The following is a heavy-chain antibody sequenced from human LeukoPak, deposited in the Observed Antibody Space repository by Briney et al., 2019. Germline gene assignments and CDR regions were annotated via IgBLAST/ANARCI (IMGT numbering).Heavy chain of an antibody. Sequence: GGSLRLSCAASGFTFSNAWMSWVRQAPGKGLEWVGRIKSKTDGGTTDYAAPVKGRFTISRDDSKNTLYLQMNSLKTEDTAVYYCTTSWLGYCSSTSCYRDMYYFDHWGQGTLVTVSS. CDR1: GFTFSNAW. CDR3: TTSWLGYCSSTSCYRDMYYFDH. J-gene: IGHJ4*02. D-gene: IGHD2-2*02. V-gene: IGHV3-15*01. CDR2: IKSKTDGGTT.